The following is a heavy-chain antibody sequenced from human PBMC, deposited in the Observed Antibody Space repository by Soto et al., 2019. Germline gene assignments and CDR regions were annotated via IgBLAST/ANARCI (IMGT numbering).Heavy chain of an antibody. J-gene: IGHJ4*02. CDR3: TRDPFGGVIARAGYFDY. Sequence: GGSLRLSCAASGFTFSNAWMNWVRQAPGKGLEWVGRIKSKTDGGTTDYAAPVKGRFTISRDDSKNTLYLQMNSLKTEDTAVYYCTRDPFGGVIARAGYFDYWGQGTLVTVSS. D-gene: IGHD3-16*02. CDR2: IKSKTDGGTT. CDR1: GFTFSNAW. V-gene: IGHV3-15*07.